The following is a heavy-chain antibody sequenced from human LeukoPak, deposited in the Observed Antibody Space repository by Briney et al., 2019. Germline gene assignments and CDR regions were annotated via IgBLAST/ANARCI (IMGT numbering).Heavy chain of an antibody. D-gene: IGHD6-13*01. CDR1: GFTFSSYA. V-gene: IGHV3-23*01. CDR3: AKAPSSWYKTEYFQH. J-gene: IGHJ1*01. CDR2: ISDSGGST. Sequence: PGGSLRLSCAASGFTFSSYAMSWVRQAPGKGLEWVSAISDSGGSTYYADSVKGRFTISRDNSKNTLYLQMNSLRAEDTAVYYCAKAPSSWYKTEYFQHWGQGTLVTVSS.